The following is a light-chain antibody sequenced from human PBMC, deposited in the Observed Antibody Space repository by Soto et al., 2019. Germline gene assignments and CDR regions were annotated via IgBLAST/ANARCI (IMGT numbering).Light chain of an antibody. CDR3: QQYGSSPGT. V-gene: IGKV3-20*01. CDR2: GAS. Sequence: EIVLTQSPGTLSLSPGERASLSCRASQSFGGSYLAWYQQKPGQAPRLLIYGASTVATGIPDRFSGSGSGTNFTLTISRLESEDFAVYYCQQYGSSPGTFGQGTKVEIK. J-gene: IGKJ1*01. CDR1: QSFGGSY.